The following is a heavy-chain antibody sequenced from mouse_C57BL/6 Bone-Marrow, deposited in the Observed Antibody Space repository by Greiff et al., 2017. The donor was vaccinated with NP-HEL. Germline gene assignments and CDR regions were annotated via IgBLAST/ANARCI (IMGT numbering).Heavy chain of an antibody. J-gene: IGHJ2*01. D-gene: IGHD2-5*01. V-gene: IGHV1-15*01. CDR2: IDPETGGT. Sequence: QVQLKQSGAELVRPGASVTLSCKASGYTFTDYEMHWVKQTPVHGLEWIGAIDPETGGTAYNQKFKGKAILTADKSSSTASLELRSLTSEDSAVYYCTRAYYSNRGYFDYWGQGTTLTVSS. CDR3: TRAYYSNRGYFDY. CDR1: GYTFTDYE.